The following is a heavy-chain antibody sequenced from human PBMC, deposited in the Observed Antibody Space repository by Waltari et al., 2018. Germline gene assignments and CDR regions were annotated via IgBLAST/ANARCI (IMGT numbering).Heavy chain of an antibody. CDR2: IYTSGST. CDR3: ARYSEAFDI. CDR1: GCSISRGSSY. V-gene: IGHV4-61*02. Sequence: QVQLQESGPGLVEPSQTLSLPCTVSGCSISRGSSYWSWIRQPAGKGLEWIGRIYTSGSTNYNPSLKSRVTISVDTSKNQFSRKLSSVTAADTAVYYCARYSEAFDIWGQGTMVTVSS. D-gene: IGHD2-21*01. J-gene: IGHJ3*02.